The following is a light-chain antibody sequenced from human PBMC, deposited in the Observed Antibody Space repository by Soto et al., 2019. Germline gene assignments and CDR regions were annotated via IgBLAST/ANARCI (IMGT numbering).Light chain of an antibody. J-gene: IGLJ2*01. CDR3: SSYGGSNTVV. V-gene: IGLV2-8*01. Sequence: QSALPRPPFRSGLPGRSVTSPAPASTRDVGGYNYVSWYQHHPGKAPKLMIYEVSRRPSGCPDRLSGSKSGNTASLTVSGLQAEDEADYYCSSYGGSNTVVFGGGTKLTVL. CDR2: EVS. CDR1: TRDVGGYNY.